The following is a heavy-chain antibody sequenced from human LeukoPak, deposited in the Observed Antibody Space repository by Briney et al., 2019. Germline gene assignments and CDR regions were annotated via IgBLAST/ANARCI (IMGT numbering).Heavy chain of an antibody. V-gene: IGHV4-39*01. D-gene: IGHD2-2*01. CDR3: ARATYCSTTSCYAGRFNWFNP. Sequence: SETLSLTCTVSGGSISSSSYYWGWIRQPPGKGLEWIGTIYYSGSTYYNPSLKSRVTISVGTSKNQFSLKLSSVTAADTALYYCARATYCSTTSCYAGRFNWFNPWGQGTLVTVSS. J-gene: IGHJ5*02. CDR1: GGSISSSSYY. CDR2: IYYSGST.